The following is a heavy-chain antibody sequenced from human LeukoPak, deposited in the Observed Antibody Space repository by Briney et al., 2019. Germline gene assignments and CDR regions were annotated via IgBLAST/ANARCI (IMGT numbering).Heavy chain of an antibody. J-gene: IGHJ5*02. Sequence: SETLSLTCTVSGGSISSYYWSWIRQPPGKGLEWIGYIYYSGSTNYNPSLKSRVAISVDTSKNQFSLKLSSVTAADTAVYYCARLGRVVVRRNWFDPWGQGTLVTVSS. V-gene: IGHV4-59*12. D-gene: IGHD2-2*01. CDR3: ARLGRVVVRRNWFDP. CDR2: IYYSGST. CDR1: GGSISSYY.